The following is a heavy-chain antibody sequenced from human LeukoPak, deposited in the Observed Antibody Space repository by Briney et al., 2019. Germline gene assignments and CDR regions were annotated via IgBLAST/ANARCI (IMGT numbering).Heavy chain of an antibody. CDR2: ISSSSSYI. V-gene: IGHV3-21*01. CDR1: GFTFSSYS. J-gene: IGHJ3*02. CDR3: ARDRAEAFDI. Sequence: SGGSLRLSCAASGFTFSSYSMNWVRQAPGKGLEWVSSISSSSSYIYYADSVKGRFTISRDNAKNSLYLKMNSLRAEDTAVYYCARDRAEAFDIWGQGTMVTVSS.